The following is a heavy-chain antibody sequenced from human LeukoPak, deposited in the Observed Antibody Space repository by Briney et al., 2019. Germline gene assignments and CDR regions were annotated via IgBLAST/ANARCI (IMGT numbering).Heavy chain of an antibody. J-gene: IGHJ4*02. Sequence: PGGSLRLSCAASGFTVSSNYMTWVRQAPGKGLEWVSVIYSGDSTYYADSVKGRFTISRDNSKNTLYLQMNSLRAEDTAVYYCATGPPGDDYWGQGTLSPSPQ. CDR1: GFTVSSNY. V-gene: IGHV3-66*01. CDR3: ATGPPGDDY. D-gene: IGHD3-16*01. CDR2: IYSGDST.